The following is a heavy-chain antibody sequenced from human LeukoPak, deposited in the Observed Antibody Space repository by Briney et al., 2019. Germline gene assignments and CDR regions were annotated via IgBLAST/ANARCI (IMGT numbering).Heavy chain of an antibody. CDR1: GFSLSTSGVG. CDR2: IYWNDDT. Sequence: SGPTLVNPTQTLTLTCTFSGFSLSTSGVGVGWIRQPPGKALEWLALIYWNDDTRYSPSLKSRLTITKDTSKNQVVLTMTNMDPVDTATYYCAHRGQGWFGELLDDTGFDYWGQGTLVTVSS. CDR3: AHRGQGWFGELLDDTGFDY. D-gene: IGHD3-10*01. J-gene: IGHJ4*02. V-gene: IGHV2-5*01.